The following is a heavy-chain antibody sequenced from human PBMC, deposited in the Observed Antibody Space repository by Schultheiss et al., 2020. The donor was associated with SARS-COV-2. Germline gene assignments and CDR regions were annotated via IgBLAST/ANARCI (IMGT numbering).Heavy chain of an antibody. CDR3: ARGRTTARGMDV. V-gene: IGHV3-23*01. Sequence: GGSLRLSCSASGFTFSSYAMSWVRQAPGRGLEWVSAISGSGGNTYYADPVKGRFTISRDNSKNTLYLQMHSLRVEDTAVYYCARGRTTARGMDVWGKGTTVTVSS. CDR2: ISGSGGNT. CDR1: GFTFSSYA. J-gene: IGHJ6*04. D-gene: IGHD2/OR15-2a*01.